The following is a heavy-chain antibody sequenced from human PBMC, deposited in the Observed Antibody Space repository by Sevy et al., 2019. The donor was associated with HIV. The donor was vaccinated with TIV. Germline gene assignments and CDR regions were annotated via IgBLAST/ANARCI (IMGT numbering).Heavy chain of an antibody. CDR3: AREGCTRPHDY. V-gene: IGHV3-23*01. Sequence: GESPKISCAASGFAFYDYSMSWIRQAPGKGLEWVATLSFGCGKINYADSVKGRFTISRDNSKNSFYLQMDNLRVEDTALYYCAREGCTRPHDYWGQGTRVTVSS. D-gene: IGHD2-8*01. J-gene: IGHJ4*02. CDR1: GFAFYDYS. CDR2: LSFGCGKI.